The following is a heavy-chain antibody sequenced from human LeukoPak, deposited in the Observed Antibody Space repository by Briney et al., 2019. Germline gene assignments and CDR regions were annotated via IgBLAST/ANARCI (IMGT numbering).Heavy chain of an antibody. CDR3: AAGVGTIV. V-gene: IGHV4-38-2*02. CDR1: GYSISSGYY. Sequence: SETLSLTCTVSGYSISSGYYWGWIRQPPGNGLEWIGSIYHSGSTYYNPSLKSRVTISVDTSKNQFSLKLSSVTAADTAVYYCAAGVGTIVWGQGTLVTVSS. D-gene: IGHD5-12*01. J-gene: IGHJ4*02. CDR2: IYHSGST.